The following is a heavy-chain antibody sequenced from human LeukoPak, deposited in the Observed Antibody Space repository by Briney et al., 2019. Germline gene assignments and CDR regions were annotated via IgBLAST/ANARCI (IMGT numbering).Heavy chain of an antibody. J-gene: IGHJ4*02. V-gene: IGHV4-59*08. CDR1: GGSISSYY. Sequence: SETLSLTCTVSGGSISSYYWSWIRQPPGKGLEWIGYIYYSGSTNYNPSLKSRVTISVDTSKNQFSLKLSSVTAADTAVYYCAKYDFRMLGYYDSSGYWAPFDYWGQGTLVTVSS. CDR2: IYYSGST. CDR3: AKYDFRMLGYYDSSGYWAPFDY. D-gene: IGHD3-22*01.